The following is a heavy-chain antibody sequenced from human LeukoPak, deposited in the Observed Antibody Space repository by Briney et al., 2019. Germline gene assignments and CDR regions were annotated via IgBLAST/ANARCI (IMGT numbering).Heavy chain of an antibody. J-gene: IGHJ4*02. CDR2: ISGSGGNT. Sequence: PGGPLRLSCAASGFTFRNYAMSWVRQAPGKGLEWVSTISGSGGNTYDADSVKGRFTISRDNSKNTLYLQMNSLRAEDTAVYYCAKDGILLGTFDYWGQGTLVTVSS. D-gene: IGHD7-27*01. CDR3: AKDGILLGTFDY. V-gene: IGHV3-23*01. CDR1: GFTFRNYA.